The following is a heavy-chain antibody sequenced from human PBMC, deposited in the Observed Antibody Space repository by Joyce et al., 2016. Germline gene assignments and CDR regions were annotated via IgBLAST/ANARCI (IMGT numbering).Heavy chain of an antibody. CDR1: GFTFDSYA. Sequence: EVQLLESGGGFVQPGGSLRLSCAASGFTFDSYAMSWVRQAPGKGLEWVSTITGRGGSTDYAASVEGRFTISRDNFENTLYLQMHSLRVEDTAVYYCAKEGYYPLDYWGQGTLVTVSP. J-gene: IGHJ4*02. CDR3: AKEGYYPLDY. D-gene: IGHD3-3*01. V-gene: IGHV3-23*01. CDR2: ITGRGGST.